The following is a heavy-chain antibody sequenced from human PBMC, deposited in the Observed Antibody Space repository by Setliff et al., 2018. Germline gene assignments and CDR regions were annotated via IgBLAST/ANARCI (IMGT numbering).Heavy chain of an antibody. D-gene: IGHD6-13*01. CDR2: IDSNGGGT. Sequence: PGGSLRLSCAASGFTFTNYAMSWVRQAPGKGLEWVSAIDSNGGGTFYADSMKGRFTISRDNSKNTLYLQMNSLSAEDTALYYCAKDFGSTWLNYFDYWGQGTLVTVSS. J-gene: IGHJ4*02. CDR3: AKDFGSTWLNYFDY. CDR1: GFTFTNYA. V-gene: IGHV3-23*01.